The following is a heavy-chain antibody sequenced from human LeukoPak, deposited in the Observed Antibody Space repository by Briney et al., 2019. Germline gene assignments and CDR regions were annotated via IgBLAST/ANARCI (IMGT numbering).Heavy chain of an antibody. J-gene: IGHJ4*02. CDR2: INAGNGIT. CDR1: GYTFTSYA. D-gene: IGHD3-9*01. Sequence: ASVKVSCKASGYTFTSYAMRWVRQAPGQRLEWMGWINAGNGITKYSQKFQGRVTITRDTSASTAYMELSSLRSEDTAVYYCARTLYDILTGYYNPTPLDYWGQGTLVTVSS. CDR3: ARTLYDILTGYYNPTPLDY. V-gene: IGHV1-3*01.